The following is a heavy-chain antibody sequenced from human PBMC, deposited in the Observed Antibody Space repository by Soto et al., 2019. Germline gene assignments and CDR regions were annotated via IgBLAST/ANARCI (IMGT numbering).Heavy chain of an antibody. J-gene: IGHJ5*02. V-gene: IGHV3-11*01. D-gene: IGHD6-13*01. Sequence: GGSLRLSCAASGFTFSDYYMSWIRQAPGKGLEWVSYISSSGSTIYYADSVKGRFTISRDNAKNSLYLQMNSLRAEDTAVYYCARDGRPYSSSCWFDPWGQGTLVTVSS. CDR2: ISSSGSTI. CDR1: GFTFSDYY. CDR3: ARDGRPYSSSCWFDP.